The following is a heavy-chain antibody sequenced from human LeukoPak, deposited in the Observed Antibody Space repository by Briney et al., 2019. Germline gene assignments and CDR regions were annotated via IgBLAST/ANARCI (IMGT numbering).Heavy chain of an antibody. CDR1: GFTFSTYA. D-gene: IGHD3-10*01. V-gene: IGHV3-23*01. CDR3: ASGVTFGETFFDY. J-gene: IGHJ4*02. Sequence: SGGSLRLSCAASGFTFSTYAMIWVRQAPGQGLEWVSAISTSSVRTYYANSVKGRFTISRDNSKNTLYLQMNSLRADDTAVYYCASGVTFGETFFDYWGQGTLVTVSS. CDR2: ISTSSVRT.